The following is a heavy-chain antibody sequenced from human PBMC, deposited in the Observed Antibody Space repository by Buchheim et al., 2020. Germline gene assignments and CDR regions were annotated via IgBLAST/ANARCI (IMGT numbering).Heavy chain of an antibody. Sequence: QLLESGGGLVQPGTSLRLSCEASGFPFSSYAMSWVRQAPGKGLEWVAAVSGTCGSTFYADSVKGRFTLSRDNSKNTFYLQIDSLRADDTAVYCCAKDSGYNYTGLDVWGQGTT. CDR3: AKDSGYNYTGLDV. CDR1: GFPFSSYA. CDR2: VSGTCGST. J-gene: IGHJ6*02. V-gene: IGHV3-23*01.